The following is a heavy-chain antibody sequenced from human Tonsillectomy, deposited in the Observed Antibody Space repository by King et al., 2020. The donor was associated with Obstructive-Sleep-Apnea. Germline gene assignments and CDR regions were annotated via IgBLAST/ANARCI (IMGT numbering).Heavy chain of an antibody. CDR2: IIPILGIA. Sequence: QLVQSGAEVKKPGSSVKVSCKASGGTFSSYAISWVRQAPGQGLEWMGGIIPILGIANYAQKFQGRVTITADKSTSTAYMELSSLRSEETDVYDCAREAIVVVPAARPNYYYYGMDVWGQGTTVTVSS. V-gene: IGHV1-69*10. J-gene: IGHJ6*02. D-gene: IGHD2-2*01. CDR3: AREAIVVVPAARPNYYYYGMDV. CDR1: GGTFSSYA.